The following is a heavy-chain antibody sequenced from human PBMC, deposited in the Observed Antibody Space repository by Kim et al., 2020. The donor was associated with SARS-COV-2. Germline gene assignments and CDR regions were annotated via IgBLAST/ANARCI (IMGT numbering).Heavy chain of an antibody. J-gene: IGHJ4*02. Sequence: KKNYADSGKGRFTISRDNSNNTLYLQMDSLRTEDTAVYYCARGSGVTEGYWGQGTLVTVSS. CDR2: KK. CDR3: ARGSGVTEGY. D-gene: IGHD2-21*02. V-gene: IGHV3-30*01.